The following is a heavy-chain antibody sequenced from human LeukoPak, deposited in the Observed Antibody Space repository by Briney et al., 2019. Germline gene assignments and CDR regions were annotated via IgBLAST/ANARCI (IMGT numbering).Heavy chain of an antibody. Sequence: ASVKVSCKASGYTFTSYYMHWVRQAPGQGLEWMGIINPSGGSTSYAQKFQGRVTMTRDMSTTTVYMEMSSLRSEDTAVYYCAKCRVSSSGSADHWGQGTLVIVSS. V-gene: IGHV1-46*01. CDR1: GYTFTSYY. CDR3: AKCRVSSSGSADH. J-gene: IGHJ5*02. CDR2: INPSGGST. D-gene: IGHD6-19*01.